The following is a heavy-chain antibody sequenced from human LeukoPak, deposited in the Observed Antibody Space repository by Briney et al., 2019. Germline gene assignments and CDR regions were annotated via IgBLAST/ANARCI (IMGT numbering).Heavy chain of an antibody. J-gene: IGHJ4*02. CDR3: ARYSSGWYNALYYFDY. CDR2: IYYSGST. V-gene: IGHV4-59*01. D-gene: IGHD6-19*01. CDR1: GGSISSYY. Sequence: SETLSLTCTVSGGSISSYYWSWIRKPPGKGLEWIGYIYYSGSTNYNPSLKSRVTISVDTSKNQFSLKLSSVTAADTAVYYCARYSSGWYNALYYFDYWGQGTLVTVSS.